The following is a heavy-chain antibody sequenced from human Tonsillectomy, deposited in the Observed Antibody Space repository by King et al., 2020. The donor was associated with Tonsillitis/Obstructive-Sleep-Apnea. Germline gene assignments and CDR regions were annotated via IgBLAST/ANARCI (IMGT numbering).Heavy chain of an antibody. CDR1: GFTFSNAW. D-gene: IGHD3-16*01. V-gene: IGHV3-15*01. CDR3: TTDFVEGGVVVDY. J-gene: IGHJ4*02. CDR2: VKSKTEGGTT. Sequence: VQLVESGGGLIKPGGSLRLSCAASGFTFSNAWMSWVRQAPGKGLEWVGRVKSKTEGGTTDYAAPVKGRFTTSREDSKDMLYLQMSSLKTEDTAVYYCTTDFVEGGVVVDYWGQGTLVTVSS.